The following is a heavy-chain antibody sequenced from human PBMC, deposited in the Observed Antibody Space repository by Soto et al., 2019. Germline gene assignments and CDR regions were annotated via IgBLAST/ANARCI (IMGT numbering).Heavy chain of an antibody. Sequence: SETLSLTCAVSGGSISSSNWWSWVRQPPGKGLEWIGEIYHSGNTHYNPSLKSRVTISVDKSKNQFSLKLSSVTAADTAVYYCARVWTTVTNWFDPWGQGTLVTVSS. V-gene: IGHV4-4*02. CDR2: IYHSGNT. CDR1: GGSISSSNW. J-gene: IGHJ5*02. D-gene: IGHD4-17*01. CDR3: ARVWTTVTNWFDP.